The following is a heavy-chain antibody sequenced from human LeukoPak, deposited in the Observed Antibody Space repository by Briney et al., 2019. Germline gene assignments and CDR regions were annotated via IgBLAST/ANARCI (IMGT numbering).Heavy chain of an antibody. D-gene: IGHD4-17*01. CDR1: GFTFSSYS. Sequence: GGSLRLSCAASGFTFSSYSMNWVRQAPGKGLEWVSSISSSSSYIYYADSVKGRLTISRDNAKNSLYLQMNSLRAEDTAVYYCARGGDYGDFDYWGQGTLVTVSS. CDR2: ISSSSSYI. J-gene: IGHJ4*02. V-gene: IGHV3-21*01. CDR3: ARGGDYGDFDY.